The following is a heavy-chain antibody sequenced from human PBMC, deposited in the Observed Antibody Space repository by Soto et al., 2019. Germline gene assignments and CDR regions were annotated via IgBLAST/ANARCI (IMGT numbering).Heavy chain of an antibody. J-gene: IGHJ5*02. CDR3: ARAGANNWFDP. CDR2: ISSSSSYI. Sequence: GGSLRLSCAASGFTFSSYSMNWVRQAPGKGLEWVSSISSSSSYIYYADSVKGRFTISRDNAKNSLYLQMNSLRAEDTAVYYCARAGANNWFDPWGQGPLVTVSS. CDR1: GFTFSSYS. V-gene: IGHV3-21*01.